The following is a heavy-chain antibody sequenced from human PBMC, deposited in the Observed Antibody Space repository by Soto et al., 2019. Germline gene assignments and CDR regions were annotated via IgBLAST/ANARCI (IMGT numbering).Heavy chain of an antibody. J-gene: IGHJ4*02. D-gene: IGHD2-15*01. CDR1: GFTFSSYG. V-gene: IGHV3-30*18. CDR3: PKDTYSGPLAY. CDR2: ISYDGSNK. Sequence: QVQLVESGGGVVQPGRSLRLSCAASGFTFSSYGMHWVRQAPGKGLEWVAVISYDGSNKYYADSVKGRFTISRDNSKNTLYLQMNSLRAEDTAVYYCPKDTYSGPLAYWGQGTLVTVSS.